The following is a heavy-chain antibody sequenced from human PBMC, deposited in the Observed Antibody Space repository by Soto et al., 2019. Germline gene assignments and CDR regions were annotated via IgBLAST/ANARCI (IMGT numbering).Heavy chain of an antibody. V-gene: IGHV1-18*01. Sequence: RASVKVSCKASGYTFTSYGTSWVRQAPGQGLEWMGWISAYNGNTNYAQKLQGRVTMTTDTSTSTAYMELRSLRSDDTAVYYCARDHGGSGWYFAFDIWGQGTMVTVSS. CDR1: GYTFTSYG. CDR2: ISAYNGNT. D-gene: IGHD6-19*01. CDR3: ARDHGGSGWYFAFDI. J-gene: IGHJ3*02.